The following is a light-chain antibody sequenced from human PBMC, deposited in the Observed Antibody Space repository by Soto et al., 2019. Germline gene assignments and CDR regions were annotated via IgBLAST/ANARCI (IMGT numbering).Light chain of an antibody. CDR2: DAS. V-gene: IGKV3-11*01. CDR1: QSVSSY. Sequence: EIVLTQSPATLSLSPGERATLSCRASQSVSSYLAWYQQKPGQAPRLLIYDASNRATGIPARFSGSGSGTDFTLTISSLEPEDFAVYYCQQSSNWPPFTFGGGTKVDI. CDR3: QQSSNWPPFT. J-gene: IGKJ4*01.